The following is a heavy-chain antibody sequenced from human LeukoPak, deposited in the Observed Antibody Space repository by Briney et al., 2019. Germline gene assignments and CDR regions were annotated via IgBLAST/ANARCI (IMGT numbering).Heavy chain of an antibody. CDR3: ARRAPGYCSSTSCYPGDY. Sequence: ASVKVSCKASGYTFTGYYMHWVRQAPGQGLGWMGWINPNSGGTNYAQKFQGRVTMTRDTSISTAYMELSRLRSDDTAVYYCARRAPGYCSSTSCYPGDYWGQGTLVTVSS. D-gene: IGHD2-2*03. CDR1: GYTFTGYY. J-gene: IGHJ4*02. V-gene: IGHV1-2*02. CDR2: INPNSGGT.